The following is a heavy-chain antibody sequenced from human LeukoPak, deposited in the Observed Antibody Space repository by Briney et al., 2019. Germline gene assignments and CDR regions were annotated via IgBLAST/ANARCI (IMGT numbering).Heavy chain of an antibody. Sequence: GGSLRLSCAASGFTFSSYAMSWVRQAPGKGLEWMSAISGSGGSTYYGDSVKGRFTISRDNSKNTLYLQMSSLRAEDTAVYYCAKDLGGDYPSWFDPWGQGTLVTVSS. D-gene: IGHD4-17*01. CDR2: ISGSGGST. CDR1: GFTFSSYA. V-gene: IGHV3-23*01. CDR3: AKDLGGDYPSWFDP. J-gene: IGHJ5*02.